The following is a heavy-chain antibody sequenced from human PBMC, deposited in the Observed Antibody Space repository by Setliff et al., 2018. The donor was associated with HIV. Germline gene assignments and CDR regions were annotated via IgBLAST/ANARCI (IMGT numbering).Heavy chain of an antibody. Sequence: PGGSLRLSCVASGFTIDNYGMGWVRQAPGKGPEWVSGITRGGSTETYGDSVEGRFTISRDDAKNSLYLQMNSLRAEDTAVYYCAGEGSYSNYEFDYWGQGTPVTVSS. D-gene: IGHD4-4*01. CDR1: GFTIDNYG. CDR2: ITRGGSTE. J-gene: IGHJ4*02. CDR3: AGEGSYSNYEFDY. V-gene: IGHV3-20*04.